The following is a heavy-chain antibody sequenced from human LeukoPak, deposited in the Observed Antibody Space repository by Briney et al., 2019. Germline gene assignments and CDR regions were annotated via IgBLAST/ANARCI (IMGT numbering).Heavy chain of an antibody. Sequence: PSETLSLTCTVSGGSISSSSYYWGWIRQSPGKGLEWIVTVYYNGATRYNPSLSSRTTISINTTKNRFSLRQTSLTDVDTAVYYHCATLSTPPLTSRVTISLDTSKNRFSLRLTSLTAVDTAVYYCAREDRAGAATGGDHWGQGTLVTVSS. V-gene: IGHV4-39*01. CDR3: CATLSTPPLTSRVTISLDTSKNRFSLRLTSLTAVDTAVYYCAREDRAGAATGGDH. CDR2: VYYNGAT. CDR1: GGSISSSSYY. J-gene: IGHJ4*02. D-gene: IGHD3-22*01.